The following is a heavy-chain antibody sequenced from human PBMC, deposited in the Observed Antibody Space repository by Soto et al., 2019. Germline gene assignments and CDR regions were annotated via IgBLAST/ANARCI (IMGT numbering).Heavy chain of an antibody. CDR3: ARVSSQRPASSLVSGYYGMDV. CDR2: ISSSSSYI. CDR1: GFTFSSYS. J-gene: IGHJ6*02. V-gene: IGHV3-21*01. D-gene: IGHD6-6*01. Sequence: EVQLVESGGGLVKPGGSLRLSCAASGFTFSSYSMNWVRQAPGKGLEWVSSISSSSSYIYYADSVKGRFTISRDNAKNSLYLQMNSLRAEDTAVYYCARVSSQRPASSLVSGYYGMDVWGQGTTVTVSS.